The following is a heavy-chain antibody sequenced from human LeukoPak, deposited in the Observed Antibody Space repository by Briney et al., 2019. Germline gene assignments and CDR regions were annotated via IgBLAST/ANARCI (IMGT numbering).Heavy chain of an antibody. D-gene: IGHD2-21*01. CDR1: GGSISSYY. CDR2: IYYSGST. Sequence: SETLSLTCTISGGSISSYYWSWIRQPPGKGLEWIGYIYYSGSTNYNPSLKRRVTISVDTSKNQFSLKLSSVTAADTAVYYCARVIAGRDAFDIWGQGTMVTVSS. CDR3: ARVIAGRDAFDI. J-gene: IGHJ3*02. V-gene: IGHV4-59*01.